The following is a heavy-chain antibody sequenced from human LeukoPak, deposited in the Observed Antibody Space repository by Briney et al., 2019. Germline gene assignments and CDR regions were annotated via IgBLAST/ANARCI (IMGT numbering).Heavy chain of an antibody. CDR2: IIPIFGTA. D-gene: IGHD1-14*01. V-gene: IGHV1-69*01. CDR1: GGTFSSYA. J-gene: IGHJ3*02. Sequence: GASVKVSCKASGGTFSSYAISWVRQAPGQGLEWMGGIIPIFGTANYAQKFQGRVTITADESTSTAYMELSSLRSEDTAVYYCARDNRHIDAFDIWGQGTMVTVSS. CDR3: ARDNRHIDAFDI.